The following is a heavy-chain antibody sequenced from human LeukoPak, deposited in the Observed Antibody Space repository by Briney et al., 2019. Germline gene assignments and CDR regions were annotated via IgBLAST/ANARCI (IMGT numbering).Heavy chain of an antibody. V-gene: IGHV3-21*06. J-gene: IGHJ3*02. Sequence: GGSLRLSCAASGFTFSSYSMNWVREAPGKGMEWVSSISSSSSYIYYADSVKGRFTISRDNAKNSLYLQMNSLRAEDTAVYYCARDPPLTYSGSHDAFDIWGQGTMVTVSS. D-gene: IGHD1-26*01. CDR3: ARDPPLTYSGSHDAFDI. CDR1: GFTFSSYS. CDR2: ISSSSSYI.